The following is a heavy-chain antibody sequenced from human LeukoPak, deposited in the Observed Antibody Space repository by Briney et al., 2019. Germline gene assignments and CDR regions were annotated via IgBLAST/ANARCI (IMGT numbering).Heavy chain of an antibody. Sequence: GGSLRLSCAASGFTFNSYGMNWVRQAPGKGMEGVSSISDSGGNTYYADSVKGRYTVSRDNSKNTLYLQMTSLRAEDTAIYYCAKRVSYSSSAAYFDSWGQGTLVTVSS. D-gene: IGHD6-6*01. CDR3: AKRVSYSSSAAYFDS. V-gene: IGHV3-23*01. CDR2: ISDSGGNT. J-gene: IGHJ4*02. CDR1: GFTFNSYG.